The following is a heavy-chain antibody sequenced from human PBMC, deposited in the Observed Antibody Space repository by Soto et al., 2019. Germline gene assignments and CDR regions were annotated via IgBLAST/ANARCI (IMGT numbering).Heavy chain of an antibody. Sequence: QVQLVQSGAEVKKPGASVRVSCKASGYSFSAYYIHWMRQAPGQGLEWVGWINPNSGGTKFAQKFQGWVSMTRDTSISPDYMELSRLKSDDTAVYFCARESGGTTATLDYYYFYMDVWGKGTTVTVSS. D-gene: IGHD4-17*01. CDR3: ARESGGTTATLDYYYFYMDV. J-gene: IGHJ6*03. CDR2: INPNSGGT. V-gene: IGHV1-2*04. CDR1: GYSFSAYY.